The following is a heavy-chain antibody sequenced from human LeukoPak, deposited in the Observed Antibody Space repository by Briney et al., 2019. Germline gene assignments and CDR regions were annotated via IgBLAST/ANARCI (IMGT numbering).Heavy chain of an antibody. CDR2: IYHSGST. V-gene: IGHV4-61*01. CDR1: GGSVSSGSYY. Sequence: SETLSLTCTVSGGSVSSGSYYWSWIRQPPGKGLEWIGYIYHSGSTYYNPSLKSRVTISIDGSKNQFSLKLSSVTAADTAVYYCARNGYYFDYWGQGTLVTVS. CDR3: ARNGYYFDY. J-gene: IGHJ4*02. D-gene: IGHD1-14*01.